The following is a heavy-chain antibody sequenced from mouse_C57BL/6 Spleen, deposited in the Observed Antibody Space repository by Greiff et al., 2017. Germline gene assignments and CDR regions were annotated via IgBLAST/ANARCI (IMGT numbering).Heavy chain of an antibody. D-gene: IGHD3-3*01. Sequence: QVHVKQSGAELVRPGASVTLSCKASGYTFTDYEMHWVKQTPVHGLEWIGAIDPETGGTAYNQKFKGKAILTADKSSSTAYMELRSLTSEDSAVYYCTRRDVGFDYWGQGTTLTVSS. CDR1: GYTFTDYE. J-gene: IGHJ2*01. CDR2: IDPETGGT. CDR3: TRRDVGFDY. V-gene: IGHV1-15*01.